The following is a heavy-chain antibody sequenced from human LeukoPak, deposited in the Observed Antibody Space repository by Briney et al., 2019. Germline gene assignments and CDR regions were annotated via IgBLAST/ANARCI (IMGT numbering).Heavy chain of an antibody. CDR2: IKGKTDGGTT. J-gene: IGHJ4*02. V-gene: IGHV3-15*07. CDR3: TTGTWIQLWLADY. Sequence: PGGSLRLSCAASGFTFSDYIMNWVRQAPGKGLEWVGHIKGKTDGGTTDYAAPVQGRFTISRDDSKNTLFLQMNSLKTEDTAVYYCTTGTWIQLWLADYWGQGTLVTVSS. CDR1: GFTFSDYI. D-gene: IGHD5-18*01.